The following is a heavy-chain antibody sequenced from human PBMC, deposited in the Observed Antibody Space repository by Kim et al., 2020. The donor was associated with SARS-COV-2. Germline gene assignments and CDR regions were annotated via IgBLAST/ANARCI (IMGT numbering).Heavy chain of an antibody. V-gene: IGHV3-53*01. CDR3: ARGRASGSYPYGMDV. J-gene: IGHJ6*02. CDR1: GFTVSSNY. CDR2: IYSGGST. Sequence: GGSLRLSCAASGFTVSSNYMSWVRQAPGKGLEWVSVIYSGGSTYYADSVKGRFTISRDNSKNTLYLQMNSLRAEDTAVYYCARGRASGSYPYGMDVWGQGTTVTVSS. D-gene: IGHD1-26*01.